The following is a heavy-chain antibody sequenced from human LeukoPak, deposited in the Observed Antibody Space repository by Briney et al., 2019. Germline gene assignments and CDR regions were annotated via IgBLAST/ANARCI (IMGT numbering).Heavy chain of an antibody. CDR1: GYTFTSYG. CDR2: ISAYNGNT. Sequence: GASVKVSDQASGYTFTSYGISWVRQAPGQGLEWMGWISAYNGNTNYAQKLQGRVTMTTDTSTSTAYMELRSLRSGDTAVYYCARGSPYYYDSSGLLYYFDYWGQGTLVTVSS. V-gene: IGHV1-18*01. CDR3: ARGSPYYYDSSGLLYYFDY. J-gene: IGHJ4*02. D-gene: IGHD3-22*01.